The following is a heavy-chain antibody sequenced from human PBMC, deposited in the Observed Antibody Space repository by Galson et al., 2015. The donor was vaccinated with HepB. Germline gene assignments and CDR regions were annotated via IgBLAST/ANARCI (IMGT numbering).Heavy chain of an antibody. D-gene: IGHD3-10*01. Sequence: CKASGYTFTSYYMHWVRQAPGQGLEWMGIINPSGGSTSYAQKFQGRVTMTRDTSTSTVYMELSGLRSEDTAVYYCARLGVISRTFDYWGQGTLVTVSS. V-gene: IGHV1-46*01. CDR1: GYTFTSYY. CDR3: ARLGVISRTFDY. CDR2: INPSGGST. J-gene: IGHJ4*02.